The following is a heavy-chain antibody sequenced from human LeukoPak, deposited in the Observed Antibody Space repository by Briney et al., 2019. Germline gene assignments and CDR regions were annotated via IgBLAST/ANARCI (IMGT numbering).Heavy chain of an antibody. CDR1: GYTFTSYG. J-gene: IGHJ6*03. D-gene: IGHD5-18*01. Sequence: ASVKVSCKASGYTFTSYGISWVRQAPGQGLEWMGWISAYNGNTNYAQKLQGRVTMTADTSTSTAYMELRSLRSDDTAVHYCARDQDTAMINTDYYYYMDVWGKGTTVTVSS. V-gene: IGHV1-18*01. CDR3: ARDQDTAMINTDYYYYMDV. CDR2: ISAYNGNT.